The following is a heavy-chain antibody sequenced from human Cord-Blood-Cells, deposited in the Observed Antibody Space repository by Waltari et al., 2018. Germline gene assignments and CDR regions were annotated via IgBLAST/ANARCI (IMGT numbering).Heavy chain of an antibody. CDR1: GFTFSSYA. J-gene: IGHJ4*02. V-gene: IGHV3-30-3*01. CDR3: ARDHATSYFDY. Sequence: QVQLVESGGGVVKPGRSLRLSCAASGFTFSSYAMHWVRQAPGKGLEWGAVISYDGSNKYYADSVKGRFTISRDNSKNTLYLQMNSLRAEDTAVYYCARDHATSYFDYWGQGTLVTVSS. D-gene: IGHD2-2*01. CDR2: ISYDGSNK.